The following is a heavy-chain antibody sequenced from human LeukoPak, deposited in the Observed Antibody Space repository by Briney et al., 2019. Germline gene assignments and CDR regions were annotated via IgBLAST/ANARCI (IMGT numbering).Heavy chain of an antibody. Sequence: GGTLRLSCAASGVTFSSYSMNWVRQAPGKGLEWVSSISSSSSYIYYADSVKGRFTISRDNAKNSLYLQMNSLRAEDTAVYYCARDSGGGSSNWFDAWGQGTLVTVST. CDR1: GVTFSSYS. J-gene: IGHJ5*02. CDR3: ARDSGGGSSNWFDA. D-gene: IGHD1-26*01. CDR2: ISSSSSYI. V-gene: IGHV3-21*01.